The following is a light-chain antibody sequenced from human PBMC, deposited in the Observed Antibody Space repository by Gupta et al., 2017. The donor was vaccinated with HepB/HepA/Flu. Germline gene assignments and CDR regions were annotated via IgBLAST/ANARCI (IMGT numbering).Light chain of an antibody. CDR2: KDS. CDR3: QSADITNTYVV. Sequence: SSGLTQPPSVSVSPGQTARITCSGDALPKQYAYLYQQKPGQAPVLVIYKDSERPSEIPARFSGSSSGTTVTLTINAVQAEDEADYYCQSADITNTYVVFGGGTTLTVL. J-gene: IGLJ3*02. V-gene: IGLV3-25*03. CDR1: ALPKQY.